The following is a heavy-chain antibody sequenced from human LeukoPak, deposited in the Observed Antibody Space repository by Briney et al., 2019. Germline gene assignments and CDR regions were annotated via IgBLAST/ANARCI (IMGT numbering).Heavy chain of an antibody. Sequence: ASVKVSYKASGYTFTSYGISWVRQAPGQGREWMGWISAYNGSTNYAQKLQGRVTMTTDTSTSTAYMELRSLRSDDTAVYYCARVPMGYSGSWYYYHYMDVWGKGTTVTVSS. CDR3: ARVPMGYSGSWYYYHYMDV. J-gene: IGHJ6*03. D-gene: IGHD6-13*01. CDR1: GYTFTSYG. V-gene: IGHV1-18*01. CDR2: ISAYNGST.